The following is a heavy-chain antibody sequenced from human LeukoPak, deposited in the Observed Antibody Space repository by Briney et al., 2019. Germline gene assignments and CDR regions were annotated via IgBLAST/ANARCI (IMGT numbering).Heavy chain of an antibody. CDR2: IYYSGST. D-gene: IGHD3-22*01. Sequence: SETLSLTCAVSGGSISSHYWSRIRQPPGKGLEWIGYIYYSGSTKYNPSLKSRVTISVDTSKNQFSLRLSAVTAADTAVYYCARDRHYYDRSGYLLYGMDVWGQGTTVTVSS. CDR3: ARDRHYYDRSGYLLYGMDV. J-gene: IGHJ6*02. CDR1: GGSISSHY. V-gene: IGHV4-59*11.